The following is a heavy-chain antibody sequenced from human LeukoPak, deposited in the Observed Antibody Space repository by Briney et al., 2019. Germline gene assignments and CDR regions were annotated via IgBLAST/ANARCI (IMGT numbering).Heavy chain of an antibody. Sequence: SETLSLTCAVYGGSFSGYYWSWIRQPPGKGLEWIGEINHSGSTNYNPSLKSRVTISVDTSKNQFSLKLSSVTAADTAVYYCARDSVLGNDAFDIWGQGTMVTVSS. J-gene: IGHJ3*02. V-gene: IGHV4-34*01. CDR3: ARDSVLGNDAFDI. CDR2: INHSGST. D-gene: IGHD7-27*01. CDR1: GGSFSGYY.